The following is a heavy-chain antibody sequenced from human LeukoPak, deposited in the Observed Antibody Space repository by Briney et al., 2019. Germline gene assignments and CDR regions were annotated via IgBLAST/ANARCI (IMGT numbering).Heavy chain of an antibody. Sequence: SETLSLTCTVSGGSISSSSYYWGWIRQPPGKGLEWIGSIYYSGSTYYNPSLKSRVTISVDTSKNQFSLKLSSVTAADTAVYYCARGRSSAGIYWGQGTLVTVSS. CDR1: GGSISSSSYY. J-gene: IGHJ4*02. D-gene: IGHD6-19*01. CDR2: IYYSGST. V-gene: IGHV4-39*07. CDR3: ARGRSSAGIY.